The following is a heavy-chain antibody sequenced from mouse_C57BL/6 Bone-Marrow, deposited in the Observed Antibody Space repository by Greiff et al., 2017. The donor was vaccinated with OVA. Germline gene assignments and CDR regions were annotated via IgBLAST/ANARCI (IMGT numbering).Heavy chain of an antibody. J-gene: IGHJ1*03. CDR3: ARDYDGVHWYFDV. Sequence: QVQLQQSGAELAKPGASVKLSCKASGYTFTSYWMHWVKQRPGQGLEWIGYINPSSGYTKYNQKFKDKATLTADKSSSTAYMQLSSLTYEDSAVYDCARDYDGVHWYFDVWGTGTTVTVSS. V-gene: IGHV1-7*01. CDR1: GYTFTSYW. CDR2: INPSSGYT. D-gene: IGHD2-4*01.